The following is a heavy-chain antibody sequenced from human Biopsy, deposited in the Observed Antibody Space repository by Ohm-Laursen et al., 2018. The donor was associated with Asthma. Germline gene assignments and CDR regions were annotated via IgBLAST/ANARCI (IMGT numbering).Heavy chain of an antibody. D-gene: IGHD2/OR15-2a*01. CDR2: IVFASGAT. V-gene: IGHV1-58*01. J-gene: IGHJ4*01. CDR1: GVALSGYT. CDR3: AAGRTSLQGESLI. Sequence: SVKVSCNASGVALSGYTFEWVRQARGLGLEWIAWIVFASGATNYAQNFQDRPTVTRDMSAGSVSMELRGLSSTDTAVYYCAAGRTSLQGESLIWGQGTLVSVSS.